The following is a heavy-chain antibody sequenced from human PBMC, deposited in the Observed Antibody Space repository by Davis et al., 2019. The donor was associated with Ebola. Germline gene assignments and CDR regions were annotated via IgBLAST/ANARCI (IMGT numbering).Heavy chain of an antibody. J-gene: IGHJ4*02. Sequence: ASAMVSCNASAYTFTTYGITWVRQAPGQGLEWMGWFSADTGNTKYPQKFQGRVTVTRDTVTRTAYMELRSLRSDDTAVYYWTIEGTTGGFDYWGQGTLVTVSS. D-gene: IGHD1/OR15-1a*01. CDR1: AYTFTTYG. CDR2: FSADTGNT. CDR3: TIEGTTGGFDY. V-gene: IGHV1-18*01.